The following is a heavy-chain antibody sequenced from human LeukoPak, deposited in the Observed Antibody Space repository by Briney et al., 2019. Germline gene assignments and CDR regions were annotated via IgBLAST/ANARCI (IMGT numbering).Heavy chain of an antibody. J-gene: IGHJ5*02. D-gene: IGHD6-13*01. Sequence: PSETLSLTCTVSGGSISGYYWSWIRQPAGKGLEWIGRVYSSGSTNYNPSFESRVTMSVDTSKNQIPLRLSSVTAADTAVYYCARGSPSTAAVPASWGQGTLVTVSS. CDR2: VYSSGST. CDR1: GGSISGYY. CDR3: ARGSPSTAAVPAS. V-gene: IGHV4-4*07.